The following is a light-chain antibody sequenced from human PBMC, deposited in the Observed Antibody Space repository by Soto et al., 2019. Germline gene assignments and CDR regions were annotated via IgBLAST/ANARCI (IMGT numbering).Light chain of an antibody. CDR1: SSDVGGYNY. CDR2: EVF. J-gene: IGLJ1*01. Sequence: QSALTQPPSASGSPGQSVTISCTGTSSDVGGYNYVSWYQQHPGKAPKLMIYEVFKRPSGVPGRFSGSKSGNTASLTVSGLQAEDEADYYCSSYAGSNNFDVFGTGTKLTVL. CDR3: SSYAGSNNFDV. V-gene: IGLV2-8*01.